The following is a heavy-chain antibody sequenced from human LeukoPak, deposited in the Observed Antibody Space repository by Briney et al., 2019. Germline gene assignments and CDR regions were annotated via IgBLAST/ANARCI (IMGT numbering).Heavy chain of an antibody. CDR1: GGSISGSSYY. V-gene: IGHV4-39*01. D-gene: IGHD3-9*01. Sequence: SETLSLTCTVSGGSISGSSYYWGWIRQPPGKGLEWIGSIYYSGSTYYNPSLKSRVTISVDTSKNQSSLKQSSVTAADTAVYYCARPNYDILTGYYHLLEDVWGKGTTVTVSS. CDR2: IYYSGST. CDR3: ARPNYDILTGYYHLLEDV. J-gene: IGHJ6*04.